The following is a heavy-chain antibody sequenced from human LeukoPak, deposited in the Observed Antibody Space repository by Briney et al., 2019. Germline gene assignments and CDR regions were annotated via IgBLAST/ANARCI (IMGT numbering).Heavy chain of an antibody. Sequence: GGSLRLSCVASGFPFSSYWMTWVRQAPGKGLEWVANIKQDGSKKSYVDSVKGRFTISRDNAKNSLYLQMNSLRAEDTAVYYCARGGGLDVWGQGATVTVSS. CDR2: IKQDGSKK. CDR1: GFPFSSYW. V-gene: IGHV3-7*04. CDR3: ARGGGLDV. J-gene: IGHJ6*02.